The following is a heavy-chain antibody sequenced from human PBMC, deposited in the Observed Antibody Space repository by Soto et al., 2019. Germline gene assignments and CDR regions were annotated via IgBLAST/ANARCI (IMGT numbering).Heavy chain of an antibody. V-gene: IGHV5-51*01. CDR1: GYSFTSYW. D-gene: IGHD3-9*01. CDR3: ARRPHIFTGYYKSNWFDP. J-gene: IGHJ5*02. Sequence: PGESLKISCKGSGYSFTSYWIGWVRQMPGKGLEWLGIIYPGDSDTRYSPSFQGQATISADKSISTAYLQWSSLKASDTAMYYCARRPHIFTGYYKSNWFDPWGQGTLVTVSS. CDR2: IYPGDSDT.